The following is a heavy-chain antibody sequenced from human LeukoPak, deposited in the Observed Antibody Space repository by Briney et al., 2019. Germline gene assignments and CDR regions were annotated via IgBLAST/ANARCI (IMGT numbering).Heavy chain of an antibody. V-gene: IGHV3-21*01. CDR2: ISSSSNYI. CDR3: ARALDYGGSLAI. D-gene: IGHD4-23*01. CDR1: GFTFSSYG. J-gene: IGHJ3*02. Sequence: GGSLRLSCAASGFTFSSYGMSWVRQAPGKGLEWVSSISSSSNYIYYADSVKGRVTISRDNAKNSLYLQMNSLRAEDTAVYYCARALDYGGSLAIWGQGTMVTVSS.